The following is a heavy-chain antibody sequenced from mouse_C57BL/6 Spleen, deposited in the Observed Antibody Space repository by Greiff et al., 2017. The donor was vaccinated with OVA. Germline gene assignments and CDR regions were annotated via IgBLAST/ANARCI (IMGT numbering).Heavy chain of an antibody. CDR3: ARGCLLPGGVYAMDY. Sequence: QVQLQQPGAELARPGSSVKLSCKASGYTFTSYWMDWVKQRPGQGLEWIGNIYPSDSETHYNQKFQDKATLTVDQSSSTAYMQLRSLTSEDSAVYYGARGCLLPGGVYAMDYWGKGTSVTVSS. V-gene: IGHV1-61*01. CDR2: IYPSDSET. CDR1: GYTFTSYW. D-gene: IGHD2-3*01. J-gene: IGHJ4*01.